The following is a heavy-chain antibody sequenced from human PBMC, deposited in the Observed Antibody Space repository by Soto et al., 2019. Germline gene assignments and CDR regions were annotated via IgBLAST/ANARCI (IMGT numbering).Heavy chain of an antibody. V-gene: IGHV3-23*01. Sequence: GGSLRLSCAASGFTLSSYAMSWVRQAPGNGLEWVSAISGSGGSTYYADSVKGRFTISRDNSKNTLYLQMNSLRAEDTAVYYCAKGREYSGYDSSEDFDYWGQGTLVTVSS. CDR3: AKGREYSGYDSSEDFDY. D-gene: IGHD5-12*01. CDR1: GFTLSSYA. J-gene: IGHJ4*02. CDR2: ISGSGGST.